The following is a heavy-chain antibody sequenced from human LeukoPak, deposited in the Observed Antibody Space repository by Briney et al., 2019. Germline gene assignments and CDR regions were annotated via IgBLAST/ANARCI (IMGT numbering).Heavy chain of an antibody. CDR2: IRSDGGIK. D-gene: IGHD2-2*01. CDR1: GFTFSNFS. CDR3: AKDLPAAYFDY. Sequence: HPGGSLRLSCAASGFTFSNFSMHWVRQAPGKGLEWVAFIRSDGGIKYYADSVKGRFTISRDNSKNTLYLQMNSLRAEDTAVHYCAKDLPAAYFDYWGQGTLVTVSS. V-gene: IGHV3-30*02. J-gene: IGHJ4*02.